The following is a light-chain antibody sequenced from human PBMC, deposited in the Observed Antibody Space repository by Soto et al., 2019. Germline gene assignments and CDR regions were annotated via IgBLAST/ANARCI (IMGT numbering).Light chain of an antibody. CDR1: QGVSTY. CDR3: QQYYTSPYT. V-gene: IGKV1-8*01. Sequence: AVRMTQSPSSLSASTGDRVTITCRASQGVSTYLAWYQQKPGKGPKLLIYAASTLQSGVPSRFSGSGSGTDFTLTISCLQSEDFATHYCQQYYTSPYTFGQGTQLEIK. CDR2: AAS. J-gene: IGKJ2*01.